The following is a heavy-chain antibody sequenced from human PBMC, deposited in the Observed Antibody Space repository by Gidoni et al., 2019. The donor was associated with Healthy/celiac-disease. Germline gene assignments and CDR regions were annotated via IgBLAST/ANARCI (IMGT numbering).Heavy chain of an antibody. J-gene: IGHJ3*02. CDR1: GYSLSSGYS. Sequence: QVQLQESGPGLMKPSETLSLTCAVSGYSLSSGYSWGWIRQPPGKGLEWIGSIYHSGSTYYNPSLKSRVNISVDTSKNQFSLKLSSVTAADTAVYYCARQSAAGTGAFEIWGQGTMVTVSS. CDR3: ARQSAAGTGAFEI. CDR2: IYHSGST. V-gene: IGHV4-38-2*01. D-gene: IGHD6-13*01.